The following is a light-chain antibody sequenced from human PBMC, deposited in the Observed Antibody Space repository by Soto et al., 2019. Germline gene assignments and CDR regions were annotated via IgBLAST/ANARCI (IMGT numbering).Light chain of an antibody. CDR2: GAS. J-gene: IGKJ1*01. CDR1: QSVSSSY. V-gene: IGKV3-20*01. CDR3: KQYRSQPPWT. Sequence: QSVSSSYLAWYQQKPGQAPRLLIYGASSRATGIPDRFSCSGSGTDFTLSICGLGTEDDPVYYSKQYRSQPPWTFGQGTKVDIK.